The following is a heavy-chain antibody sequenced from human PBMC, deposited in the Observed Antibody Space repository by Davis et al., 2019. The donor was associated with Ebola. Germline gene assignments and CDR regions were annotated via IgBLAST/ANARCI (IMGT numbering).Heavy chain of an antibody. J-gene: IGHJ6*02. CDR1: GFSLSSYG. CDR3: ARDGSYSSSWYYYGMDV. CDR2: IKTDGSTT. Sequence: HTGGSLRLSCVTSGFSLSSYGMHWVRQAPGKGLEWVARIKTDGSTTRYADSVKGRFTISRDNTKNTLDLQMNSLRIDDTAVYYCARDGSYSSSWYYYGMDVWGQGTTVTVSS. V-gene: IGHV3-74*01. D-gene: IGHD6-13*01.